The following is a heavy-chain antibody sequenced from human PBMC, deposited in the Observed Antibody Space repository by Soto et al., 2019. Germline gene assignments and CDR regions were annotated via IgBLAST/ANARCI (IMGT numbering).Heavy chain of an antibody. V-gene: IGHV4-31*01. CDR3: ARARNYDILTGYSPNYYYYGMDV. J-gene: IGHJ6*02. Sequence: QVQLQESGPGLVKPSQTLSLTCTVSGGSISSGGYYWSWIRQHPGKGLEWIGYIYYSGSTYYKPSHKSLVTISVQTSKNQFSLKLSSVPAADTAVYYCARARNYDILTGYSPNYYYYGMDVWGQGNTVTVSS. CDR2: IYYSGST. D-gene: IGHD3-9*01. CDR1: GGSISSGGYY.